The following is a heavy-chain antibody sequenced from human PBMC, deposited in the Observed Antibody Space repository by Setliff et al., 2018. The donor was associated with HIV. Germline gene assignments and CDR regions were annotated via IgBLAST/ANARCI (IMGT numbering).Heavy chain of an antibody. CDR3: ARGDTTPIYPNYMDV. Sequence: GGSLRLSCTASGFTSSSHNMNWVRQAPGKGLEWVSSISPSGSYIYYADSMKGRFTISRDNAKNSLYLQMNSLTVEDTAVYYCARGDTTPIYPNYMDVWGKGTTVTVSS. V-gene: IGHV3-21*06. CDR2: ISPSGSYI. CDR1: GFTSSSHN. J-gene: IGHJ6*03. D-gene: IGHD2-21*02.